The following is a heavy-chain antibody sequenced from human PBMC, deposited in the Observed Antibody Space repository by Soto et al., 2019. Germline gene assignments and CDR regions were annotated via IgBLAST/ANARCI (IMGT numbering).Heavy chain of an antibody. J-gene: IGHJ4*02. CDR2: IKEDGSLK. D-gene: IGHD1-7*01. CDR1: GFSLTNYW. Sequence: ESGGGLVQPGGSLRLSCAASGFSLTNYWMTWVRQAPGKGPEWVANIKEDGSLKFYVDSVRGRFTISRDNAKNSVYLEMSRLRAEDTAVYYCVRDSYTAHWHSAGEDFWGQGTLVTVSS. CDR3: VRDSYTAHWHSAGEDF. V-gene: IGHV3-7*01.